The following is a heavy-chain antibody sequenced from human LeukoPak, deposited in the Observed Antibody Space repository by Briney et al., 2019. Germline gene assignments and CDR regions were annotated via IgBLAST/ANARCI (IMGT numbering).Heavy chain of an antibody. CDR3: ARGGGLRGGVYFDY. Sequence: SETLSLTCRVSGDSVSRYYWIWIRQSPVKGLEWIGYIYNSRSTNYDPSLKSRAAISVDTSKNQFSLELNSVTAADTAVYYCARGGGLRGGVYFDYWGQGTLVTVSS. CDR1: GDSVSRYY. V-gene: IGHV4-59*08. J-gene: IGHJ4*02. CDR2: IYNSRST. D-gene: IGHD3-16*01.